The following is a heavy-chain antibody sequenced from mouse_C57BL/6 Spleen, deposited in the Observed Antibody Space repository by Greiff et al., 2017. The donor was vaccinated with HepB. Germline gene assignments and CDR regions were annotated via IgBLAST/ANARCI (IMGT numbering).Heavy chain of an antibody. V-gene: IGHV5-4*01. J-gene: IGHJ4*01. CDR1: GFTFSSYA. D-gene: IGHD2-4*01. CDR2: ISDGGSYT. CDR3: ARDEDYDGSYAMDY. Sequence: DVKLVESGGGLVKPGGSLKLSCAASGFTFSSYAMSWVRQTPEKRLEWVATISDGGSYTYYPDNVKGRFTITRDNAKNNLYLQMSHLKSEDTAMYYCARDEDYDGSYAMDYWGQGTSVTVSS.